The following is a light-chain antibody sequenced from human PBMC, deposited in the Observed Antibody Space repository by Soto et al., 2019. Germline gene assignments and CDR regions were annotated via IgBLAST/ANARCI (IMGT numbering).Light chain of an antibody. Sequence: PGARATLSCRASQRVRTDLAWYQQKPGQAPRLLIYDASKRATGIPARFSGGGSGTDFTLTISSLEPEDFAVYYCQQRYNWPRTFGQGTKVEVK. V-gene: IGKV3-11*01. CDR3: QQRYNWPRT. CDR1: QRVRTD. J-gene: IGKJ1*01. CDR2: DAS.